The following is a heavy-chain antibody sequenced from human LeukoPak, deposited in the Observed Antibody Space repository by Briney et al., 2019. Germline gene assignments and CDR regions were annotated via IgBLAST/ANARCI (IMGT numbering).Heavy chain of an antibody. CDR1: GGPISSYH. D-gene: IGHD3-22*01. V-gene: IGHV4-59*08. J-gene: IGHJ4*02. Sequence: SETLSLPCSVSGGPISSYHWSWLRQPPGKGLEGIGYIYYSRSTNYTPSLKSRVTISEDTSKNQFSLKLSSVTAADTAVYYCARLDSSGYFDYWGQGTLVTVSS. CDR3: ARLDSSGYFDY. CDR2: IYYSRST.